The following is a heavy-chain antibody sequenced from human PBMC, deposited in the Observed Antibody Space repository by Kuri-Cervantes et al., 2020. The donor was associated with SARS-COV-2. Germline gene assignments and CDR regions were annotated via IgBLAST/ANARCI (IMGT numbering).Heavy chain of an antibody. D-gene: IGHD3-16*01. CDR3: ARVGDRYYYYYYMDV. Sequence: GESLKISCAASGFTFSSYSMNWVRQAPGKGLEWVASISSSSSYIYYADSVKGRFTISRDNAKNSLYLQMNSLRAEDTAVYYCARVGDRYYYYYYMDVWGKGPTVTVSS. J-gene: IGHJ6*03. CDR2: ISSSSSYI. V-gene: IGHV3-21*01. CDR1: GFTFSSYS.